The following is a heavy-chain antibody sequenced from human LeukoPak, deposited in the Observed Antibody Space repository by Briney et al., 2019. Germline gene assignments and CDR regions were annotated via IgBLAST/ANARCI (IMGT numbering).Heavy chain of an antibody. J-gene: IGHJ5*02. Sequence: KTSETLSLTCTVSGGSISSYYWSWIRQPAGKGLEWIGRIYTSGSTNYNPSLKSRVTMSVDTSKNQFSLKLSSVTAADTAVYYCARYCSGGSCLRWFDPWGQGTLVTVSS. CDR1: GGSISSYY. V-gene: IGHV4-4*07. CDR3: ARYCSGGSCLRWFDP. CDR2: IYTSGST. D-gene: IGHD2-15*01.